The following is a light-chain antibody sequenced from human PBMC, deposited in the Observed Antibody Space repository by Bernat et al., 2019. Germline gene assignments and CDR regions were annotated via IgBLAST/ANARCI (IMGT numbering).Light chain of an antibody. V-gene: IGKV1-39*01. J-gene: IGKJ1*01. CDR2: AAT. CDR1: QMIGNY. Sequence: DIQMTQSPSSLSASVGDRVTITCRASQMIGNYLNWYQQTPGKPPKLLMFAATSLQSGVPWRFSGSGSGTDFTLTITNLQPEDFATYYCQQSYSSPRTFGQGTKVEIK. CDR3: QQSYSSPRT.